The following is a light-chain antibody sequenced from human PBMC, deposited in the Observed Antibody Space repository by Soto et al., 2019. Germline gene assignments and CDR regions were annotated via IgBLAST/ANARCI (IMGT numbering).Light chain of an antibody. Sequence: QAVVTQEPSLTVSPGGTVTLTCGSSTGAVTSNHHPYWFQQKAGQAPRTLIYDTSNKPPWTPARFSGSLLGDKAALTLSGAQPEDEAQYYCLLSYNAARVFGGGTKLTVL. CDR3: LLSYNAARV. CDR2: DTS. J-gene: IGLJ2*01. V-gene: IGLV7-46*01. CDR1: TGAVTSNHH.